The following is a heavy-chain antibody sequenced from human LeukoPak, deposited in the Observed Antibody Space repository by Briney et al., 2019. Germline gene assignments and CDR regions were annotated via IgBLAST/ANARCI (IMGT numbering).Heavy chain of an antibody. CDR3: ARGSTSPTYFDY. CDR2: IYYSGST. J-gene: IGHJ4*02. CDR1: GGSISSYY. Sequence: SETLSLTCTVSGGSISSYYWSWIRQPPGKGLEWIGYIYYSGSTNYNPSLKSRVTISVDTSKNQFSLKLSSVTAADTAVYYCARGSTSPTYFDYWGQGTLVTVPS. V-gene: IGHV4-59*01. D-gene: IGHD2-2*01.